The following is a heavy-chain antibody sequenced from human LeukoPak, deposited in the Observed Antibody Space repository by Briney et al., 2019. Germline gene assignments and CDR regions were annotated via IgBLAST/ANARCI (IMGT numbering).Heavy chain of an antibody. V-gene: IGHV3-15*01. J-gene: IGHJ4*02. Sequence: GGSLRLSCTASGFSFSDAWMTWVRQAPGKGLEWVGRIKPITSVGTTAYAAPVKGRFTISRDDSKNTVYLQMNSLETEDTAVYYCTTPPDWGQGTRVTVSS. CDR1: GFSFSDAW. CDR2: IKPITSVGTT. CDR3: TTPPD.